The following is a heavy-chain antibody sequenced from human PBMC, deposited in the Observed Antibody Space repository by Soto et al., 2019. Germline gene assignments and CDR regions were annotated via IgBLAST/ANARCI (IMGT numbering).Heavy chain of an antibody. CDR2: IYYSGST. D-gene: IGHD5-18*01. CDR3: ARHVRSYGYVGWFDP. CDR1: GGSISSSSYY. V-gene: IGHV4-39*01. Sequence: PSETLSLTCTVSGGSISSSSYYWGWIRQPPGKGLEWIGSIYYSGSTYYNPSLKSRVTISVDTSKNQFSLKLSSVTAADTAVYYCARHVRSYGYVGWFDPWGQGTLVTVS. J-gene: IGHJ5*02.